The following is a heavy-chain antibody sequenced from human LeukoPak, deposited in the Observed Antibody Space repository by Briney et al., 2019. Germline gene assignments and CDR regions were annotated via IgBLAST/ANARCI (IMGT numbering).Heavy chain of an antibody. Sequence: ASVKVSCKASGYTFTGYYMHWVRQAPGQGLGWMGWINPNSGGTNYAQKFQGRVTMTRDTSISTAYMELSRLRSDDTAVYYCARTDYDFWSEGYWGQGTLVTVSS. CDR3: ARTDYDFWSEGY. J-gene: IGHJ4*02. D-gene: IGHD3-3*01. CDR2: INPNSGGT. V-gene: IGHV1-2*02. CDR1: GYTFTGYY.